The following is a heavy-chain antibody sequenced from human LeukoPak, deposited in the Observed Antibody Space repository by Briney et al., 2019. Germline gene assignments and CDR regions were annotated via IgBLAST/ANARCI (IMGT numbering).Heavy chain of an antibody. CDR1: GGSISSSSYY. Sequence: SETLSLTCTVSGGSISSSSYYWGWIRQPPGKGLEWIGSIYYSGSTYYNPSLKSRVTISVDTSKNQFSLKLSSVTAADTAVYYCARGWLDPYWGQGTLVTVSS. V-gene: IGHV4-39*07. CDR3: ARGWLDPY. CDR2: IYYSGST. J-gene: IGHJ4*02. D-gene: IGHD6-19*01.